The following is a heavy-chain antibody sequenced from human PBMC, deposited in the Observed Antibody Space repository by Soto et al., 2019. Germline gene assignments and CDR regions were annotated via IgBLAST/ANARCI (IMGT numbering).Heavy chain of an antibody. Sequence: GGSLRLSCAVSGFTFSTYYMTWVRQAPGRGLEWVANIEEDGNQKFYVDSVKGRFTISRDNAKNSLFLQMNSLRDEDTAVYFCARGGRAGSLDYWGQGILVTVSS. CDR3: ARGGRAGSLDY. V-gene: IGHV3-7*01. J-gene: IGHJ4*02. CDR1: GFTFSTYY. CDR2: IEEDGNQK.